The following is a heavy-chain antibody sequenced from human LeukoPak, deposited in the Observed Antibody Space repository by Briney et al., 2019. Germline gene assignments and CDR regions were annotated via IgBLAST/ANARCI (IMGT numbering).Heavy chain of an antibody. J-gene: IGHJ4*02. V-gene: IGHV3-23*01. CDR3: ARNPIMRDYDDY. D-gene: IGHD4-17*01. Sequence: PGGSLRLSCAASGFTFSSCAMSWVRQAPGKGLEWVSAISDSGAYTYYADSVKGRFTISRDNSKNSLYLQMSSLRAEDTAMYYCARNPIMRDYDDYWGQGTLVTVSS. CDR1: GFTFSSCA. CDR2: ISDSGAYT.